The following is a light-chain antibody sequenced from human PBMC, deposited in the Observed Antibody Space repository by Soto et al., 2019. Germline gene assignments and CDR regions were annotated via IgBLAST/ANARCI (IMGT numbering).Light chain of an antibody. J-gene: IGLJ3*02. CDR2: DVS. V-gene: IGLV2-14*01. Sequence: QSALTQPASVSGSPGQSINISCTGSSSDIGAYNHVSWYQQHPGKAPKLMIYDVSNRPSGVSNRFSGSKSGTTASLTSSGLQAEDEAAYYCSSYTSSTSVFGGGTKLTVL. CDR1: SSDIGAYNH. CDR3: SSYTSSTSV.